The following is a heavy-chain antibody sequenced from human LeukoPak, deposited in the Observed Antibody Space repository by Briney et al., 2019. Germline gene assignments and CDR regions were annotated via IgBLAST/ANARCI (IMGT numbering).Heavy chain of an antibody. D-gene: IGHD2-21*02. V-gene: IGHV1-18*01. CDR2: ISAYNGNT. CDR1: GYTFTSYD. J-gene: IGHJ6*02. CDR3: ARDQGDYYYYYGMDV. Sequence: ASVKVSCKASGYTFTSYDINWVRQAPGQGLEWMGWISAYNGNTNYAQKLQGRVTMTTDTSTSTAYMELRSLRSDDTAVYYCARDQGDYYYYYGMDVWGQGTTVTVSS.